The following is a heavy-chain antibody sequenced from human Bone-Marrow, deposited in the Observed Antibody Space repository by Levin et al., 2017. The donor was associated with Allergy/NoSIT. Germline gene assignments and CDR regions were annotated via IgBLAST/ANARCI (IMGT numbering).Heavy chain of an antibody. V-gene: IGHV4-38-2*02. J-gene: IGHJ5*02. CDR3: AREVRIPWFDP. Sequence: SETLSLTCAVSGYSIRSGHYWGWIRQPPRKGLEWIGSIYYSGSSYYNPSLKSRVTISVDTSKNQFSLKLRSVMAADTAMYYCAREVRIPWFDPWGQGTLVTVSS. CDR1: GYSIRSGHY. CDR2: IYYSGSS.